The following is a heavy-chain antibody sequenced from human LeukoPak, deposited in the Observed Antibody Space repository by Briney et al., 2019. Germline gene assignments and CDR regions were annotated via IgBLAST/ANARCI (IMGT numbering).Heavy chain of an antibody. J-gene: IGHJ4*02. Sequence: PGGSLRLSCAASGFTFNSYEMNWVRQAPGKGLEWVSYISTGGNTIKYADSVKGRFTISRDNAKNSLYLQMNSLRDEDTAVYYCARDYGGNSFIDYWGQGTLVTVSS. V-gene: IGHV3-48*03. D-gene: IGHD4-23*01. CDR2: ISTGGNTI. CDR1: GFTFNSYE. CDR3: ARDYGGNSFIDY.